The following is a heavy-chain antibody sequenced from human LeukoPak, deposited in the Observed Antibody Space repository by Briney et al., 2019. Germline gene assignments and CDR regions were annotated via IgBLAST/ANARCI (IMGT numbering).Heavy chain of an antibody. CDR1: GDSISSASYS. V-gene: IGHV4-61*02. D-gene: IGHD6-13*01. CDR3: ARSYSSSSVLSYYYFYMDV. CDR2: IYTSGST. J-gene: IGHJ6*03. Sequence: SETLSLTCTVSGDSISSASYSWSWIRQPAGKGLEWIGRIYTSGSTNYNPSLKSRVTISVDTSKNHFSLRLSSVTAADTAVYYCARSYSSSSVLSYYYFYMDVWGKGTTVSVSS.